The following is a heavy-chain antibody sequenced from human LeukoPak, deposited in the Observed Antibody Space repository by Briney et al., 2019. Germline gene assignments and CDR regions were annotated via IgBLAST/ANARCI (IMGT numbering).Heavy chain of an antibody. CDR3: ARGSYGSGARYDY. CDR2: ISTSGSPI. CDR1: GFTFSSYE. Sequence: GGSLRLSCAASGFTFSSYEKNWVRQAPGKGLEWISYISTSGSPIYYADSVKGRFTISRDNAKNSLYLQMNSLRAEDTAVYYCARGSYGSGARYDYWGQGTLVTVSS. J-gene: IGHJ4*02. D-gene: IGHD3-10*01. V-gene: IGHV3-48*03.